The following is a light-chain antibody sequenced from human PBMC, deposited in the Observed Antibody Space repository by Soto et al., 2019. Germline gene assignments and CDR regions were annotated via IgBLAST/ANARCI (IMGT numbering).Light chain of an antibody. Sequence: EIVMTQSPATLSVSPGETATLSCRASQSVSSNLSCYQQKPGQAPRLLIYGASTRATGIPARFSGSGSGTEFTLTISSLQSEDFAVYYCQQYNNWPITFGQGTRLEIK. CDR3: QQYNNWPIT. V-gene: IGKV3-15*01. CDR1: QSVSSN. J-gene: IGKJ5*01. CDR2: GAS.